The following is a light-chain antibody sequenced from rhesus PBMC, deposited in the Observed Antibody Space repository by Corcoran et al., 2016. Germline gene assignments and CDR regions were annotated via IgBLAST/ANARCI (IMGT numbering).Light chain of an antibody. Sequence: DIQMTQSPSSLSASVGDTVTITCRASQGISSNLKWFQQKPGKDPKLLIYAASSLESGVPSRFSGSGSGTEFTLTISSLQPEDFAAYSCLQHNSYPFTFGPGTKLDIK. CDR2: AAS. J-gene: IGKJ3*01. V-gene: IGKV1-28*01. CDR3: LQHNSYPFT. CDR1: QGISSN.